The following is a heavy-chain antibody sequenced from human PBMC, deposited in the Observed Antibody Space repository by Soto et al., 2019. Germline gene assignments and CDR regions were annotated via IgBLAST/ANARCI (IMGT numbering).Heavy chain of an antibody. CDR3: TIYLAVRPNNYFCAMDV. CDR1: GFTLSNAW. J-gene: IGHJ6*02. D-gene: IGHD4-17*01. Sequence: EVQLVESGGGLVKPGGSLRLSCAASGFTLSNAWMNWVRQAPGKGLEWIGRIKTKVDGGAAEYAAPVKVRFTILRDNSKDTLYLHMNSLKVEDTAVYFYTIYLAVRPNNYFCAMDVCGRGTTVTVSS. CDR2: IKTKVDGGAA. V-gene: IGHV3-15*01.